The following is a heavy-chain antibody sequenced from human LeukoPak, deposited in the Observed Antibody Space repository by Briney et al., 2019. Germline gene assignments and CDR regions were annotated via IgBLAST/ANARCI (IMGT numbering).Heavy chain of an antibody. CDR3: ARESSSSSRGSAFDI. CDR2: IYYSGST. V-gene: IGHV4-61*01. J-gene: IGHJ3*02. D-gene: IGHD6-6*01. Sequence: KPSETLSLTCTVSGGSIRISSYYGTWVRQAPGKEREWIGYIYYSGSTNYNPSLKSRVTISVDTSKNQFSLKLSSVTAADTAVYYCARESSSSSRGSAFDIWGQGTMVTVSS. CDR1: GGSIRISSYY.